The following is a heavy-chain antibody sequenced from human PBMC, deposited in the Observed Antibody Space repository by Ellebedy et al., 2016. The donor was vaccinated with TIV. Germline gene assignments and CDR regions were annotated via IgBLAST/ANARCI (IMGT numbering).Heavy chain of an antibody. CDR1: GFTFDDYA. V-gene: IGHV3-9*01. J-gene: IGHJ6*03. D-gene: IGHD2-2*01. Sequence: SLKISXAASGFTFDDYAMHWVRQAPGKGLEWVSGISWNSGSIGYADSVKGRFTISRDNAKNSLYLQMNSLRAEDTAVYYCARGYCSSTSCYLGGYYYYYYMDVWGKGTTVTVSS. CDR2: ISWNSGSI. CDR3: ARGYCSSTSCYLGGYYYYYYMDV.